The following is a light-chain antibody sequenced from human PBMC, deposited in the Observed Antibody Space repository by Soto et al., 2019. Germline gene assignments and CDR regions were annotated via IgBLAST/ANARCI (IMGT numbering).Light chain of an antibody. CDR2: DVS. V-gene: IGLV2-14*01. CDR1: SSDVGGYNY. CDR3: SSYTSSSTLDVV. Sequence: QSALTQPASVSGSPGQSITISCTGTSSDVGGYNYVSWYQQHPGKAPKLIIYDVSNRPSGVSNRFSDSKSGNTASLTISGLQAEDEADYYCSSYTSSSTLDVVFGGGTKLTVL. J-gene: IGLJ2*01.